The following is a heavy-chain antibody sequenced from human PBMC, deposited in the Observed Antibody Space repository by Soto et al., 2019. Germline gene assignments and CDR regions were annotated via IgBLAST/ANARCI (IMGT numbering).Heavy chain of an antibody. D-gene: IGHD3-9*01. CDR1: GFTFSSYG. CDR3: ARVVGRDLTGYYDS. Sequence: LRLSCAASGFTFSSYGMHWVRQAPGKGLEWVTAIWYDGSNKYYADSVKGRFTISRDNSKNTLYLQMNSLRVEDTAVYYCARVVGRDLTGYYDSWGQGTLVTVSS. V-gene: IGHV3-33*01. J-gene: IGHJ5*01. CDR2: IWYDGSNK.